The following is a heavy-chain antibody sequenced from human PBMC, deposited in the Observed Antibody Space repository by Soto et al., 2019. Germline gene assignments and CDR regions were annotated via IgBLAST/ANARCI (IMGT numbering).Heavy chain of an antibody. CDR3: ARTRYGNNVAY. CDR1: GYTFTSYD. Sequence: QVQLVQSGAEVKKPGASVKVSCKASGYTFTSYDINWVRQATGQGLEWMGWMNPNSGNTGYAQKFLGSVTMTRNTSMSTAYMARSSLRSEDTAVYYCARTRYGNNVAYWRQGTLFTVSS. CDR2: MNPNSGNT. J-gene: IGHJ4*02. V-gene: IGHV1-8*01. D-gene: IGHD4-4*01.